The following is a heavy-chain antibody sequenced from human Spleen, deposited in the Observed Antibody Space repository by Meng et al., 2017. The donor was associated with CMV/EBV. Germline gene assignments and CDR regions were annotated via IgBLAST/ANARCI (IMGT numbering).Heavy chain of an antibody. Sequence: SETLSLTCIVPGGFVSSGSYYRSWIRQPPGKGLEWIGYIYNNGSTNYNPSLKSRVTISVDTSKNQFSLKLNSVTAADTAAYYCASDRAYSSSSTKYYYYYGMDVWGQGTTVTVSS. D-gene: IGHD6-13*01. CDR3: ASDRAYSSSSTKYYYYYGMDV. V-gene: IGHV4-61*01. CDR2: IYNNGST. J-gene: IGHJ6*02. CDR1: GGFVSSGSYY.